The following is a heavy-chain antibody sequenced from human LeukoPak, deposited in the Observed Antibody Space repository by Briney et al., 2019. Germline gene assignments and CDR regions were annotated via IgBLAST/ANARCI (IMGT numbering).Heavy chain of an antibody. CDR3: ASVHDYGGNPRRKDY. J-gene: IGHJ4*02. CDR2: IIPILGIA. CDR1: GGTFSSYA. V-gene: IGHV1-69*04. D-gene: IGHD4-17*01. Sequence: SVKVSCKASGGTFSSYAISWVRQALGQGLEWMGRIIPILGIANYAQKFQGRVTITADKSTSTAYMELSSLRSEDTAVYYCASVHDYGGNPRRKDYWGQGTLVTVSS.